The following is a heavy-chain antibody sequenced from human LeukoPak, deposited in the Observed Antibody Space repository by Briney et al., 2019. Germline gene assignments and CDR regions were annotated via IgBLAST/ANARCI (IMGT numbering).Heavy chain of an antibody. CDR3: ARESCSSTSCYADGHDY. CDR2: ISSSSSTI. J-gene: IGHJ4*02. V-gene: IGHV3-48*02. D-gene: IGHD2-2*01. Sequence: GGALRLSCAASGFTFSSYSMNWVRQAPGKGLEWVSYISSSSSTIYYADSVKGRFTISRDNAKNSLYLQMNSLRDEDTAVYYCARESCSSTSCYADGHDYWGQGTLVTVSS. CDR1: GFTFSSYS.